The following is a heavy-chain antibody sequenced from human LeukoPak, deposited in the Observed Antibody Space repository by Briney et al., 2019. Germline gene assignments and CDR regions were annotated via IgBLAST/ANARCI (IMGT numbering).Heavy chain of an antibody. V-gene: IGHV3-11*01. CDR1: GFTFSDYY. J-gene: IGHJ6*02. D-gene: IGHD2-2*01. CDR2: ISSSGSTI. CDR3: ARDQYCSSTSCHVTTYQSSGYYYYYGMDV. Sequence: GGSLRLSCAASGFTFSDYYMSWLRQAPGKGLEWVSYISSSGSTIYYADSVKGRFTISRDNAKNSLYLQMNSLRAEDTAVYYCARDQYCSSTSCHVTTYQSSGYYYYYGMDVWGQGTTVTVSS.